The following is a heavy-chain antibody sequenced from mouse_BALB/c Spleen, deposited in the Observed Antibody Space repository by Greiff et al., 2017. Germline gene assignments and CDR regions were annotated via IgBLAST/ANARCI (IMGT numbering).Heavy chain of an antibody. CDR1: GFTFSSYG. CDR2: ISSGGSYT. D-gene: IGHD2-14*01. J-gene: IGHJ3*01. Sequence: DVKLQESGGDLVKPGGSLKLSCAASGFTFSSYGMSWVRQTPDKRLEWVATISSGGSYTYYPDSVKGRFTISRDNAKNTLYLQMSSLKSEDTAMYYCARRGYDEAWFAYWGQGTLVTVSA. V-gene: IGHV5-6*02. CDR3: ARRGYDEAWFAY.